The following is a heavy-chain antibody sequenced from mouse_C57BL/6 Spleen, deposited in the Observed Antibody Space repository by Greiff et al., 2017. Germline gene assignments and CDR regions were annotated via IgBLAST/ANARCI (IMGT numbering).Heavy chain of an antibody. CDR2: FYPGSGSI. D-gene: IGHD1-1*01. Sequence: QVHVKQSGAELVNPGASVKLSCKASGYTFTEYTIHWVKQRSGQGLGWLGWFYPGSGSIKYNETFKDKATLTADKSSSTVYMELSRLTSEDSAVYFCARHERGNYYGSSFFAYWDQGTLVTVSA. J-gene: IGHJ3*01. CDR3: ARHERGNYYGSSFFAY. V-gene: IGHV1-62-2*01. CDR1: GYTFTEYT.